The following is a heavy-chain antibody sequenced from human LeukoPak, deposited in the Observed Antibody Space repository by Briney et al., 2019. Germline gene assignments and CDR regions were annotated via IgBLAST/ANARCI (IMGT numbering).Heavy chain of an antibody. V-gene: IGHV3-64*02. CDR1: GFTFSSYG. J-gene: IGHJ3*02. Sequence: GGSLRLSCAASGFTFSSYGLHWVRQAPGKGLEYVSAISSNGGSTYYADSVKGRFTISRDNSKNTLYLQMGSLRAEDMAIYYCASDGFDIWGQGTMVTVSS. CDR3: ASDGFDI. CDR2: ISSNGGST.